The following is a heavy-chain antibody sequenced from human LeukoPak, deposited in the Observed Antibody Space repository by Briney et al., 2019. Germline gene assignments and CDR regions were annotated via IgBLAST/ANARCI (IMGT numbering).Heavy chain of an antibody. CDR1: GFTFTTYS. V-gene: IGHV3-21*01. CDR3: ARDRRSDRVPDY. D-gene: IGHD3-22*01. Sequence: SGGSLRLSCAVSGFTFTTYSMAWVRQAPGKGLEWVSSISGSSSYIYYADSVKGRFTIPRDNAKNSLYLQMNSLRAEDTAVYYCARDRRSDRVPDYWGQGTLVTVSS. CDR2: ISGSSSYI. J-gene: IGHJ4*02.